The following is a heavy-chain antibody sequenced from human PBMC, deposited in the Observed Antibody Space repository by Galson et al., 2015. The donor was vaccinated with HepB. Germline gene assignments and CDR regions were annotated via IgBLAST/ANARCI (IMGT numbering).Heavy chain of an antibody. Sequence: SVKASCKASGYTFTSYYMHWVRQAPGQGLEWMGIINPSGGSTSYAQKFQGRVTMTRDTSTSTVYMELSSLRSEDTAVYYCARDYYDSSGYYGFFDYWGQGTLVTVSS. CDR3: ARDYYDSSGYYGFFDY. V-gene: IGHV1-46*01. CDR1: GYTFTSYY. D-gene: IGHD3-22*01. J-gene: IGHJ4*02. CDR2: INPSGGST.